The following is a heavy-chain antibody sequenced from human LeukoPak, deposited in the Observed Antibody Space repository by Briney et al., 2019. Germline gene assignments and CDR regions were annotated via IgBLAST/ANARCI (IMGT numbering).Heavy chain of an antibody. CDR3: ACSIGDLDY. CDR1: GFSLTTTGVG. D-gene: IGHD3-10*02. V-gene: IGHV2-5*02. Sequence: ESGPTLVKPTQTLTLTCDFSGFSLTTTGVGVGWIRQPPGKALEWLGSMYWDGDKRYRPSLKTRLTITKDTSKDQVVLTMTDMDPVDTATYYCACSIGDLDYWGQGILVTVSS. J-gene: IGHJ4*02. CDR2: MYWDGDK.